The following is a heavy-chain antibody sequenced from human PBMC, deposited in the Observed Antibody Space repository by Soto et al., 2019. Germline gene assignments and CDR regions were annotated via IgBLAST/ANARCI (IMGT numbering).Heavy chain of an antibody. CDR2: INPSGGST. CDR3: ARHIETDYGGRKYYFDY. Sequence: ASVKVSCKASGYTFTSYYMHWVRQAPGQGLEWMGIINPSGGSTSYAQKFQGRVTMTRDTSTSTVYMELSSLRSEDTAVYYCARHIETDYGGRKYYFDYWGQGTLVTVSS. D-gene: IGHD4-17*01. V-gene: IGHV1-46*01. J-gene: IGHJ4*02. CDR1: GYTFTSYY.